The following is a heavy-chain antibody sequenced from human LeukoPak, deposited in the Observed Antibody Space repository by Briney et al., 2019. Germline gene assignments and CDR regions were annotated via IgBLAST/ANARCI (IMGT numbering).Heavy chain of an antibody. Sequence: QPGGSLTLSCAASGFTFGDFAMYWVRQAPGKGLEWVSGISWNGGRMEYPDSVKGRFTISRDNSNNSLYLHMNSLRPDDTALYFCAKDRKPRYSSRWHFFDSWGQGTLVTVSS. CDR3: AKDRKPRYSSRWHFFDS. V-gene: IGHV3-9*01. CDR1: GFTFGDFA. CDR2: ISWNGGRM. D-gene: IGHD6-13*01. J-gene: IGHJ4*02.